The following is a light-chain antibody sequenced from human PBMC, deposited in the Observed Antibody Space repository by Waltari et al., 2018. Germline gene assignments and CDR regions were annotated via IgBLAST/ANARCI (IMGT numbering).Light chain of an antibody. CDR2: DAS. V-gene: IGKV1-33*01. CDR1: QDISNY. Sequence: DIQMTQSPSSLSASVGDRVTITCQASQDISNYLNGYTQKPGKAPKLLIYDASNLETGVPSRCCGSGAGTEFTFTTSSLQPEDIATYYCQQYDNLPMWTFGQGTKLEIK. J-gene: IGKJ2*02. CDR3: QQYDNLPMWT.